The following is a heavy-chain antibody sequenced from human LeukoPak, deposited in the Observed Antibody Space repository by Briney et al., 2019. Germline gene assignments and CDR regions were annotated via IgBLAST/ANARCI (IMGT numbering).Heavy chain of an antibody. V-gene: IGHV3-11*06. CDR3: ARGDYCSGGSCYSGVYYYYYGMDV. J-gene: IGHJ6*02. Sequence: GGSLRLSCAASGFTVSSNYMSWVRQAPGKGLEWVSYISSSNSYTNYADSVKGRFTISRDDAKNSLYLQMNSLRAEDTAVYYCARGDYCSGGSCYSGVYYYYYGMDVWGQGTTVTVSS. CDR2: ISSSNSYT. CDR1: GFTVSSNY. D-gene: IGHD2-15*01.